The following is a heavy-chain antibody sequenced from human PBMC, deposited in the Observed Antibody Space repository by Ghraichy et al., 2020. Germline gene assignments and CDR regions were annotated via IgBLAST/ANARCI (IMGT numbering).Heavy chain of an antibody. J-gene: IGHJ4*02. CDR3: AKDNRYGEQPGWTFGY. V-gene: IGHV3-23*01. Sequence: GGSLRLSCTASGFTFSNYAMTWVRQAPGKGLEWVSTISGSGGSTYYADSVKGRFTISRDNSKNTLYLQMNSLRAEDTAVYYCAKDNRYGEQPGWTFGYWGQGTLVTVSS. D-gene: IGHD3-16*02. CDR1: GFTFSNYA. CDR2: ISGSGGST.